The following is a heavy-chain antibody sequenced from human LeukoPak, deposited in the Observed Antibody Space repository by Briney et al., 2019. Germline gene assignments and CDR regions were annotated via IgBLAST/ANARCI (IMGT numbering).Heavy chain of an antibody. CDR1: GFTFNNYL. Sequence: GGSLRLFCAASGFTFNNYLMRWVRQASGKGLEWVSSISGSGAGTYYADSVKGRFTVSRDNSKNTLYLQMNSLRVEDTAVYYCAKSSAVAGTAVYYFDHWGRGTLVTVSS. D-gene: IGHD6-19*01. CDR2: ISGSGAGT. V-gene: IGHV3-23*01. CDR3: AKSSAVAGTAVYYFDH. J-gene: IGHJ4*02.